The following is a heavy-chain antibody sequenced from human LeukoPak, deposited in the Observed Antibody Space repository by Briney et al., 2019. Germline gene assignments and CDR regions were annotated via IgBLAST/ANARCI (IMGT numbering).Heavy chain of an antibody. CDR3: ASYASGYNWLKV. Sequence: ASAKVSCKASGHTFTDYYMHWVRQAPGQGLEWMGWIHPKSGDTKYAQIFQGRVTVTRDTSISTAYMELTSLRSDDTAVYYCASYASGYNWLKVWGQGTPVTVSS. V-gene: IGHV1-2*02. J-gene: IGHJ5*02. CDR2: IHPKSGDT. CDR1: GHTFTDYY. D-gene: IGHD2-2*01.